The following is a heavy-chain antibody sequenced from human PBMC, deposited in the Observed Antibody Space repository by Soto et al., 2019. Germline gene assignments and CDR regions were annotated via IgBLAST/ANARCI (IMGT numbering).Heavy chain of an antibody. Sequence: QVQLQQWGAGLLKPSETLSLTCAVYGGSFSGYYWSWIRQPPGKGLEWIGEINHSGSTNYNPSLKSRVTISVDTSKNQFSLKLSSVTAADTAVYYCARGEGQIVVVPAAIERYSMDVWGKGTTVTVSS. CDR3: ARGEGQIVVVPAAIERYSMDV. CDR1: GGSFSGYY. V-gene: IGHV4-34*01. J-gene: IGHJ6*03. D-gene: IGHD2-2*01. CDR2: INHSGST.